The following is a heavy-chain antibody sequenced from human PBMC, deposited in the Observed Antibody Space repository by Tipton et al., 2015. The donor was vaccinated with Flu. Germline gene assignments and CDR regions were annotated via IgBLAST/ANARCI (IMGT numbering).Heavy chain of an antibody. V-gene: IGHV4-4*07. D-gene: IGHD2-2*02. Sequence: TLSLTCTVSGGSISGYYWTWIRQPAGKGLEWIGRIYTTGSTTYNPSLRSRVTMSVDTSRTQLSLKLSSVTAADTAVYYCARDVAAIPAAIRDWGQGTLVTVSS. CDR1: GGSISGYY. J-gene: IGHJ4*02. CDR2: IYTTGST. CDR3: ARDVAAIPAAIRD.